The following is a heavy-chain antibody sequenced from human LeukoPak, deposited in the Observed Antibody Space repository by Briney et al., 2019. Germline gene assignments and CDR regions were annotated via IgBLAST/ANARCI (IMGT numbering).Heavy chain of an antibody. Sequence: GGSLRLSCAASGFTFSSYGMHWVRQAPGKGLEWVAVISYDGSNKYYADSVKGRFTISRDNSKNTLYLQMNSLRAEDTAVYYCAKDIQWLVSHYFDYWGQGTLVTVSS. V-gene: IGHV3-30*18. J-gene: IGHJ4*02. CDR2: ISYDGSNK. CDR3: AKDIQWLVSHYFDY. CDR1: GFTFSSYG. D-gene: IGHD6-19*01.